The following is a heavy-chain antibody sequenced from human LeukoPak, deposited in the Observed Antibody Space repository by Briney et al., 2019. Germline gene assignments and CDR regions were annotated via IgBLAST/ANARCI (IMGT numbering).Heavy chain of an antibody. Sequence: ASVKVSCKASGYTFTSYGISWVRQAPGQGLEWMGWISAYNGNTNYAQKLQGSVTMTTDTSTNTAYMELRSLRSDDTAVYYCARDQSSGWPNFDCWGQGTLVTVSS. CDR1: GYTFTSYG. D-gene: IGHD6-19*01. CDR3: ARDQSSGWPNFDC. J-gene: IGHJ4*02. CDR2: ISAYNGNT. V-gene: IGHV1-18*01.